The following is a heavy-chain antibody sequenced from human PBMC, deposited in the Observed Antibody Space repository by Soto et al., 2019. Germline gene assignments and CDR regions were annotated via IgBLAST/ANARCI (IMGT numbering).Heavy chain of an antibody. CDR2: MWHDGSQR. Sequence: QVQLVESGGGVVQPGRSLRLSCAASGFTFSRYGMYWVRQAPGKGLEWVANMWHDGSQRYYGDSVKGRFTISRDNFKNTLYLQMNSLRAEDTAVYYCARANRPYCGGDCYIHLWGQGTLVTVSS. CDR3: ARANRPYCGGDCYIHL. CDR1: GFTFSRYG. D-gene: IGHD2-21*02. V-gene: IGHV3-33*01. J-gene: IGHJ5*02.